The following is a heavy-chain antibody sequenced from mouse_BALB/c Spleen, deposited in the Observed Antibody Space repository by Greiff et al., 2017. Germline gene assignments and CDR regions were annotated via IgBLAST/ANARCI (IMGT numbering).Heavy chain of an antibody. CDR2: ISYDGSN. J-gene: IGHJ3*01. CDR3: AYYYGSLAWFAY. CDR1: GYSITSGYY. Sequence: VQLKESGPGLVKPSQSLSLTCSVTGYSITSGYYWNWIRQFPGNKLEWMGYISYDGSNNYNPSLKNRISITRDTSKNQFFLKLNSVTTEDTATYYCAYYYGSLAWFAYWGQGTLVTVSA. V-gene: IGHV3-6*02. D-gene: IGHD1-1*01.